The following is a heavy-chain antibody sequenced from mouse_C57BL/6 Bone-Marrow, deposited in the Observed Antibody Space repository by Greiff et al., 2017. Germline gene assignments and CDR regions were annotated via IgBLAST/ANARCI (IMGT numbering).Heavy chain of an antibody. CDR3: ASSDD. CDR1: GYSFTGYY. J-gene: IGHJ2*01. CDR2: INPSTGGT. Sequence: VQLQQSGPELVKPGASVKLSCKASGYSFTGYYMNWVKQSPEKSLEWIGEINPSTGGTTYNQKFKAKATLTVDKSSSTAYMQLKSLTSEDSAVYYCASSDDWGPGTTLTVSS. V-gene: IGHV1-42*01.